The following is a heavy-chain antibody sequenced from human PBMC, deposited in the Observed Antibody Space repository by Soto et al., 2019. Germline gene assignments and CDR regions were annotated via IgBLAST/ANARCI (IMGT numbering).Heavy chain of an antibody. CDR1: GYTFTSYG. CDR2: ISAYNGNT. Sequence: QVQLVQSGAEVKKPGASVKVSCKASGYTFTSYGISWVRQAPGQGLEWMGWISAYNGNTNYAQKLQGRVTMTTDTTTSTSYMELRSLRSDDTAVDYCARAYNWNPATDYYYGMDVWGQGTTVTVSS. V-gene: IGHV1-18*01. CDR3: ARAYNWNPATDYYYGMDV. J-gene: IGHJ6*02. D-gene: IGHD1-20*01.